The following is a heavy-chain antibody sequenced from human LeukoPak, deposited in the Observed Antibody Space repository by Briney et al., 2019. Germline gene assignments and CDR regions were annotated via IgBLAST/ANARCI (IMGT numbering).Heavy chain of an antibody. J-gene: IGHJ5*02. V-gene: IGHV4-59*01. CDR1: GGSISNSY. Sequence: ASETLSLTCTVSGGSISNSYWGWIRQSPGKGLEWVAFIYYSGSTTYSPSLKSRVTMSVDTSKNQFSMKLRSVTAADTAVYYCAKVSHWFDPWGQGTLVTVSS. CDR3: AKVSHWFDP. CDR2: IYYSGST.